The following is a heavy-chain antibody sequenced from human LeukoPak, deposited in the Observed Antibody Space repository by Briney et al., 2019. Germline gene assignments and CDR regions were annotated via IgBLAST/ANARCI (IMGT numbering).Heavy chain of an antibody. CDR2: IYYSGCT. Sequence: PSQTLSLTCTVSGGSISSGDYYWSWIRQPPGKGREWIGYIYYSGCTYYNPSLKSRVTISVDTSKNQFSLKLSSVTAADTAVYYCARESRFLEWSADYWGQGTLVTVSS. D-gene: IGHD3-3*01. CDR3: ARESRFLEWSADY. V-gene: IGHV4-30-4*08. J-gene: IGHJ4*02. CDR1: GGSISSGDYY.